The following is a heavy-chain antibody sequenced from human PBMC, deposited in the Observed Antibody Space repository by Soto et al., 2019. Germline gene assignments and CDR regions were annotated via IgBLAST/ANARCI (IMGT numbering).Heavy chain of an antibody. J-gene: IGHJ6*02. V-gene: IGHV1-46*01. CDR2: INPSGGST. CDR3: AREEAAAGDYYGMDV. Sequence: VASVKVSCKASGYTFTSYYMHWVRQAPGQGLEWMGIINPSGGSTSYAQKFQGRVTMTRDTSTSTVYMELSSLRSEDTAVYYCAREEAAAGDYYGMDVWGQGTTVTVSS. D-gene: IGHD6-13*01. CDR1: GYTFTSYY.